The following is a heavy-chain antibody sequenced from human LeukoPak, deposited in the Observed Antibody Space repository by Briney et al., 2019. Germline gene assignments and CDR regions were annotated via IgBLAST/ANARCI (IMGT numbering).Heavy chain of an antibody. J-gene: IGHJ4*02. CDR1: GYTFTSYD. V-gene: IGHV1-8*01. Sequence: ASVKVSCKASGYTFTSYDINWVRQATGQGLEWMGWMNPNSGNTGYAQKFQGRVTMTRDTSTSTVYMELSSLRSEDTAVYYCARAQPSESYFDYWGQGTLVTVSS. CDR3: ARAQPSESYFDY. D-gene: IGHD5-24*01. CDR2: MNPNSGNT.